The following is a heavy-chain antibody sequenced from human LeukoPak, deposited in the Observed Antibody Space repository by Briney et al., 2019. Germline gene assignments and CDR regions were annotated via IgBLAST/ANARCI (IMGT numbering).Heavy chain of an antibody. D-gene: IGHD3-3*02. J-gene: IGHJ4*02. CDR2: IYSSGST. Sequence: SETLSLTCTVSGGSISGYYWSWIRRPPGKGLEWIGYIYSSGSTNYSPSLKTRVTISVHTSKNQFSLKLSSVTAADTAVYYCARTLALGHVDYWGQGTLVTVSS. CDR1: GGSISGYY. V-gene: IGHV4-4*08. CDR3: ARTLALGHVDY.